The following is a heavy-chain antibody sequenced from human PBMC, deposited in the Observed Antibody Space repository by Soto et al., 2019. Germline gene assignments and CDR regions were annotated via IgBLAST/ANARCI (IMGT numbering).Heavy chain of an antibody. CDR1: GGSFSGYY. D-gene: IGHD4-17*01. J-gene: IGHJ4*02. CDR2: INHSGST. CDR3: ARLYNDYGDYKDY. V-gene: IGHV4-34*01. Sequence: QVQLQQWGAGLLKPSETLSLTCAVYGGSFSGYYWSWIRQPPGKGLEWIGEINHSGSTNYNPSLKSRVTISVDTSKNQFSLKLSSVTAADTAVYYCARLYNDYGDYKDYWGQGTLVTVSS.